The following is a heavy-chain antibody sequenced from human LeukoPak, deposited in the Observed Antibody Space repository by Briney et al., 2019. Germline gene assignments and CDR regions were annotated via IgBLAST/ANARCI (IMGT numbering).Heavy chain of an antibody. J-gene: IGHJ6*02. CDR1: GYTLTELS. V-gene: IGHV1-24*01. CDR2: FDPEDGET. CDR3: ATPVRSIVVVPAAPQNYYYGMDV. Sequence: GASVKVSCKVSGYTLTELSMHWVRQAPGKGLEWTGGFDPEDGETIYAQKFQGRVTMTEDTSTDTAYMELSSLRSEDTAVYYCATPVRSIVVVPAAPQNYYYGMDVWGQGTTVTVSS. D-gene: IGHD2-2*01.